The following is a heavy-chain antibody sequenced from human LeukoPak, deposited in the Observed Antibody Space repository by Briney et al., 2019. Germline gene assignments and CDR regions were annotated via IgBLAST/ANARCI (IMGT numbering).Heavy chain of an antibody. CDR2: ISDSGGST. V-gene: IGHV3-23*01. CDR3: AKLTLLGYCSGGSCYDRRVFDY. CDR1: GFTFNSYA. J-gene: IGHJ4*02. Sequence: GGSLRLSCAASGFTFNSYAMSWVRQAPGKGLEWVSTISDSGGSTHYADSVKGRFTISRDNSKTTLYLQMNSLRDEDTAVYYCAKLTLLGYCSGGSCYDRRVFDYWGQGTLVTVSS. D-gene: IGHD2-15*01.